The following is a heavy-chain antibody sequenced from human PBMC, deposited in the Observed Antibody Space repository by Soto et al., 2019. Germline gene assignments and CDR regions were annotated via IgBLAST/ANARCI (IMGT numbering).Heavy chain of an antibody. V-gene: IGHV3-23*01. Sequence: GGSLRLSCAASGFTFSSYAMGWVRQGPGKGLEWVAVVSIGGSTHYADSVRGRFNISRDNPKNTLSLQMNSVTAEDTAVYLCAKRRGAGGYFDYWGQGALVTVSS. CDR2: VSIGGST. CDR1: GFTFSSYA. J-gene: IGHJ4*02. CDR3: AKRRGAGGYFDY. D-gene: IGHD2-15*01.